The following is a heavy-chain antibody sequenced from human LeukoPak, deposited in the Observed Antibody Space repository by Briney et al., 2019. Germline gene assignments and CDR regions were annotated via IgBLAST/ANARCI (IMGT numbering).Heavy chain of an antibody. CDR3: ARGDFRNYYGMDV. D-gene: IGHD3-3*01. CDR1: GFTFSDYY. J-gene: IGHJ6*02. V-gene: IGHV3-11*01. CDR2: ISNSGSSI. Sequence: GGSLRLSCAASGFTFSDYYMSWIRQAPGKGLEWVSYISNSGSSIYYADSVKGRFTISRDSAKNPLYLQMNSLRAEDTAVHYCARGDFRNYYGMDVWGQGTTVTVSS.